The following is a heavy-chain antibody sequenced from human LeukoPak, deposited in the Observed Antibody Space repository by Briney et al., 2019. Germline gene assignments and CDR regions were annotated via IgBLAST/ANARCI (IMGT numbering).Heavy chain of an antibody. CDR1: GYTFTSYD. D-gene: IGHD6-19*01. CDR2: MNPNSGNT. J-gene: IGHJ5*02. CDR3: ARGRIAVAGAYKINWFDP. Sequence: ASVKVSCKASGYTFTSYDINWVRQATGQGLEWMGWMNPNSGNTGYAQKFQGRVTMTRDTSISTAYMELSSLRSEDTAVYYCARGRIAVAGAYKINWFDPWGQGTLVTVSS. V-gene: IGHV1-8*01.